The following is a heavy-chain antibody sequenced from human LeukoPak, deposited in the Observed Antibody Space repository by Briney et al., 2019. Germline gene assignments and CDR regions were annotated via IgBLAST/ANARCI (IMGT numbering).Heavy chain of an antibody. J-gene: IGHJ3*02. D-gene: IGHD3-22*01. Sequence: SGGSLRLSCAASGFTFSSYVMHWVRQAPGKGLEWVAVISSDGSNKYYADSVKGRFTISRDNAKNSLYLQMNSLRAEDTALYYCAREDSSGYEGDAFDIWGQGTMVTVSS. CDR1: GFTFSSYV. CDR2: ISSDGSNK. V-gene: IGHV3-30*03. CDR3: AREDSSGYEGDAFDI.